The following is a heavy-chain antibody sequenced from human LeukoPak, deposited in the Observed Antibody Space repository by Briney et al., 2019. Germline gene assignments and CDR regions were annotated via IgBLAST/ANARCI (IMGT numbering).Heavy chain of an antibody. D-gene: IGHD3-10*01. CDR3: AKDNRAYYGSGSYYIDY. V-gene: IGHV3-23*01. CDR2: ISGSGGST. Sequence: PGGSLRLSCAASGFTFSSYAMSWVRQAPGKGLEWVSAISGSGGSTYYADSVKGRFTISRDNSKNTLYLQMNSLGAEDTAVYYCAKDNRAYYGSGSYYIDYWGQGTLVTVSS. J-gene: IGHJ4*02. CDR1: GFTFSSYA.